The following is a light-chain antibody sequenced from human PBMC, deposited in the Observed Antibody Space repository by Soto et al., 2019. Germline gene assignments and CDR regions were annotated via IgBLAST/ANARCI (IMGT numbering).Light chain of an antibody. CDR1: QSVNSNY. J-gene: IGKJ1*01. V-gene: IGKV3-20*01. CDR3: QQYDSTPPT. Sequence: EIVLTQSPGTLSLSRGERATLSCRASQSVNSNYLAWYQRKPGQAPRLLIYGASNRATDIPYRFSASGSGTDFTLTITRLEAEAFAVYYCQQYDSTPPTFGQGTKVEVK. CDR2: GAS.